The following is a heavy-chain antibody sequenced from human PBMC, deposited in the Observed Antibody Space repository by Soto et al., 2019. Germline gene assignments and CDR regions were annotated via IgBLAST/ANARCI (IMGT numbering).Heavy chain of an antibody. Sequence: GGSLRLSCATSGFTFSTYSMNWVRQAPGKGLEWISYISSSSSAIYYADSVKGRFTISRDNAKNSLYLQLNSLRDEDTAVYYCARDFCIGGSCYGNSDYWGQGTLVTVSS. J-gene: IGHJ4*02. D-gene: IGHD2-15*01. CDR2: ISSSSSAI. V-gene: IGHV3-48*02. CDR1: GFTFSTYS. CDR3: ARDFCIGGSCYGNSDY.